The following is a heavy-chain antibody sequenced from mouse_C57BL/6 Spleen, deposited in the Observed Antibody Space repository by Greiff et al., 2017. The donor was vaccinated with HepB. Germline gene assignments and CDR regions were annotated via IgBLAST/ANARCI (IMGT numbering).Heavy chain of an antibody. V-gene: IGHV3-6*01. Sequence: DVQLQESGPGLVKPSPSLSLTCSVTGYSITSGYYWNWIRQFPGNKLEWMGYISYDGSNNYNPSLKIRISITRDTSKNQFFRKLNSGTTEDTATYYCARLYYSNWYFDGWGPGATVTVAS. CDR2: ISYDGSN. J-gene: IGHJ1*01. CDR1: GYSITSGYY. D-gene: IGHD2-12*01. CDR3: ARLYYSNWYFDG.